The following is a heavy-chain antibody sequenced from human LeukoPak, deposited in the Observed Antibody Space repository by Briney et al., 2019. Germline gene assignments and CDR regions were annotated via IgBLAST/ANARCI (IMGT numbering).Heavy chain of an antibody. CDR3: ARRAYFDTSGYSPAAVYFDL. CDR2: IYSTGIT. Sequence: SSETLSLTCIVSGVSIFSSYWNWIRQPPGRGLEWIGYIYSTGITSYNPSLKSRGTISIATSKNQFSLRLNSVTAADPAFYYGARRAYFDTSGYSPAAVYFDLWGRGTLVTVSS. V-gene: IGHV4-59*08. J-gene: IGHJ2*01. D-gene: IGHD3-22*01. CDR1: GVSIFSSY.